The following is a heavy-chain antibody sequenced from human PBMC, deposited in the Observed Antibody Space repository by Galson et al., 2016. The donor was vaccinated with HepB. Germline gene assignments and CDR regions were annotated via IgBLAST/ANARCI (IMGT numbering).Heavy chain of an antibody. CDR3: ARDAQSDGEYVADY. CDR1: GYMFTSYG. V-gene: IGHV1-18*04. Sequence: SVKVSCKGSGYMFTSYGISWVRQGPGQGLEWMGWISTKNGDTNYLQRLQGRLTVTTDTSTNSVYMELRSLRYDDTAIYYCARDAQSDGEYVADYWGQGTLVTVLS. D-gene: IGHD4-17*01. CDR2: ISTKNGDT. J-gene: IGHJ4*02.